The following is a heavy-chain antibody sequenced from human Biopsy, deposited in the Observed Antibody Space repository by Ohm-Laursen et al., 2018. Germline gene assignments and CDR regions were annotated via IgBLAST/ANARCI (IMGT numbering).Heavy chain of an antibody. D-gene: IGHD3-22*01. CDR1: GESFNGYY. CDR2: INHSGRT. V-gene: IGHV4-34*01. CDR3: VRGVDYYDPYHYYALNV. Sequence: SETLSLTCAVYGESFNGYYWSWIRQTPGKGLEWIGEINHSGRTNYNPSLKSRVTISVDTSKNHFFLKVRSVTAADTAVYYCVRGVDYYDPYHYYALNVWGQGTTVTVSS. J-gene: IGHJ6*02.